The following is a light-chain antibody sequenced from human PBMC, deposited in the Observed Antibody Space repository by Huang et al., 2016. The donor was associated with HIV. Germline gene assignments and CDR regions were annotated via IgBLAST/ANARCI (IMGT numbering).Light chain of an antibody. CDR1: QSLRQNNGYNY. Sequence: DIVMTQSLLSLPVAPGEPDSISCMSSQSLRQNNGYNYFSWYLQRSGCSPQRLLSLASNRDSGVPERCSGSGSGTHRTLNSSSVEVGDAVVYYGIQDLQTPYTFGQGTKLEI. CDR3: IQDLQTPYT. CDR2: LAS. J-gene: IGKJ2*01. V-gene: IGKV2-28*01.